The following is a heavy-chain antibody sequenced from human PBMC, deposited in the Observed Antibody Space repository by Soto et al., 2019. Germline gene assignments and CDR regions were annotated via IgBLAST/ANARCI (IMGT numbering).Heavy chain of an antibody. D-gene: IGHD3-22*01. CDR3: AREAIIVIAAPEYYFDY. J-gene: IGHJ4*02. CDR2: FYTGGYT. CDR1: GFTVSNNY. V-gene: IGHV3-66*01. Sequence: GGSLRLSCAASGFTVSNNYMSWVRQAPGKGLEWVSVFYTGGYTNYADSVKGRFTISRDSSKNTLYLQMDSLRAEDTAVYYCAREAIIVIAAPEYYFDYWGQGTLVTVSS.